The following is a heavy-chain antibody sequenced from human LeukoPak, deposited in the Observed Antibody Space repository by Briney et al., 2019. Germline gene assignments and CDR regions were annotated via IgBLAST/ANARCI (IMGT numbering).Heavy chain of an antibody. D-gene: IGHD2-15*01. V-gene: IGHV5-51*01. J-gene: IGHJ5*02. CDR1: GYSFSGYW. CDR2: IYPGDSET. Sequence: GESLKISCEGSGYSFSGYWIGWGRQVPGKGLEWMGIIYPGDSETRYSSSFQGQVTISADKSISTAYLQWSSLKASDTAMYYCVRRDHCSGGSCYYNWFDPWGQGTLVTVSS. CDR3: VRRDHCSGGSCYYNWFDP.